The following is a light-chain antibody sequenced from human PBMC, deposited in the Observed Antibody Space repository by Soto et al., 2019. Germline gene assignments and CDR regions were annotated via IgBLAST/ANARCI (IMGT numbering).Light chain of an antibody. V-gene: IGLV2-14*01. CDR1: SSDVGAYNY. Sequence: QSALTQPASVSGSPGQSITISCTGTSSDVGAYNYVSWYQQHPGKAPKLMISEVSNRPSGVSNRFSGSKSGNTASLTISWLQAEDEADYHCCSYTTTSTWVFGGGTKLTVL. J-gene: IGLJ3*02. CDR2: EVS. CDR3: CSYTTTSTWV.